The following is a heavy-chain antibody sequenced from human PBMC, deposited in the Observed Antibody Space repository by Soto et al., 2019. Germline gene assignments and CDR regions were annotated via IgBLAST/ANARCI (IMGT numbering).Heavy chain of an antibody. V-gene: IGHV3-23*01. D-gene: IGHD3-10*01. CDR1: GFTFSSYS. CDR3: AKKVNSGSGSQYFDY. CDR2: FRGNGDDGTT. Sequence: EVQLLESGGGLVQPGGSLRLSCAASGFTFSSYSMSWVRQAPGKGLEWVSGFRGNGDDGTTYYADSVKGRFTISRDNSKNMLCRQMTSLRAEDTAIYYCAKKVNSGSGSQYFDYWGQGTLVTVSS. J-gene: IGHJ4*02.